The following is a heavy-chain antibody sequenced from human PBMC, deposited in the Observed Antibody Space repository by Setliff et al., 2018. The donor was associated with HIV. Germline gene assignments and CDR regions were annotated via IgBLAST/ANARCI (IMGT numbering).Heavy chain of an antibody. CDR1: GFSINNYW. V-gene: IGHV3-7*01. CDR2: IKPDGSQK. Sequence: PGGSLRLSCAASGFSINNYWMTWVRLAPGKGLEGVANIKPDGSQKNYVVSVRGRFTISRENAKDSLYLQMNSLRVEDTAVYYCARGYTGDFHWGQGTLVTVSS. D-gene: IGHD7-27*01. J-gene: IGHJ4*02. CDR3: ARGYTGDFH.